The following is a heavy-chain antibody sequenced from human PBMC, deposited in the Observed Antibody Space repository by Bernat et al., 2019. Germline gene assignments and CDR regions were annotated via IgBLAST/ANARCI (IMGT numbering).Heavy chain of an antibody. CDR3: ARNDYSSLVDY. J-gene: IGHJ4*02. V-gene: IGHV4-39*01. D-gene: IGHD6-13*01. Sequence: QLQLQESGPGLVKPSETLSLTCTVSGGSISSSSYYWGWIRQPPGKGLEWIGSIYYSGSTYYNPSLKSRVTISVDTSKNQFSLKLSPVTAADTAVYYCARNDYSSLVDYGGQGTLVTVPP. CDR2: IYYSGST. CDR1: GGSISSSSYY.